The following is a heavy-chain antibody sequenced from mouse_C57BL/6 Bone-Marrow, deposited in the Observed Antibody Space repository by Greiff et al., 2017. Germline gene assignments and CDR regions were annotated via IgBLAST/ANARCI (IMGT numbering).Heavy chain of an antibody. Sequence: DVKLVESGGGLVKPGGSLKLSCAASGFTFSDYGMHWVRQAPEKGLEWVAYISSGSSTIYYADTVKGRFTISRDNAKNTLFLRMTSLRSEDTAMYYCARQLRLPSLAYWGQGTLVTVSA. CDR2: ISSGSSTI. CDR1: GFTFSDYG. V-gene: IGHV5-17*01. J-gene: IGHJ3*01. CDR3: ARQLRLPSLAY. D-gene: IGHD3-2*02.